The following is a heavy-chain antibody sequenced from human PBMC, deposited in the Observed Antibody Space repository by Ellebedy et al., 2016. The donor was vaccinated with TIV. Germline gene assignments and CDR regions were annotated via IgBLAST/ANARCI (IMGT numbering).Heavy chain of an antibody. V-gene: IGHV1-2*04. J-gene: IGHJ4*02. CDR3: ARGGQGVRGVSARTYDY. Sequence: AASVKVSCKASGYTFTGYYMHWVRQAPGQGLEWMGWINPNSGGTNYAQKFQGWVTMTRDTYISTAYMELSRLRSDDTAVYYCARGGQGVRGVSARTYDYWGQGTLVTVSS. D-gene: IGHD3-10*01. CDR2: INPNSGGT. CDR1: GYTFTGYY.